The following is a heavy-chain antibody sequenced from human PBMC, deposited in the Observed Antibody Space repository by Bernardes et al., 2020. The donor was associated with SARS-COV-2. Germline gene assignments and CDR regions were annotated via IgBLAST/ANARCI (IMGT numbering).Heavy chain of an antibody. D-gene: IGHD4-4*01. CDR2: ISTSSSYI. J-gene: IGHJ4*02. V-gene: IGHV3-21*06. CDR1: GFTFTSYT. Sequence: GSLRLSCAASGFTFTSYTLNWVRQAPGTGLEWLSSISTSSSYISYSDSVRGRFTISRDNAKNSVSLQMNSLRAEDTAVYYCARVDFSNLYYFDYWGQGTPVTVSS. CDR3: ARVDFSNLYYFDY.